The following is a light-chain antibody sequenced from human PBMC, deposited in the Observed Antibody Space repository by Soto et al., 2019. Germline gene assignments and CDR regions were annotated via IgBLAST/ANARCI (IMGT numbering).Light chain of an antibody. V-gene: IGKV3-15*01. CDR2: GAS. Sequence: EIVMTQSPATLSVSPGERATLSCRASQSVSSNLAWYQQKPGQAPRLLIYGASTRATGLPARFSGSGSGTEFTLTISSLQSEDFAVYYCQQYNNWPPDTFGQGTKVEIK. CDR3: QQYNNWPPDT. CDR1: QSVSSN. J-gene: IGKJ1*01.